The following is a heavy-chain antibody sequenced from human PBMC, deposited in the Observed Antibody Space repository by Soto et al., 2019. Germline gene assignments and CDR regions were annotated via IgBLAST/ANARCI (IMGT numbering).Heavy chain of an antibody. CDR2: IHHSGST. D-gene: IGHD3-10*01. V-gene: IGHV4-4*02. CDR1: AGSISSSNW. J-gene: IGHJ5*02. CDR3: ARDPGSGSYYGWFDP. Sequence: PEETLSLPCAVSAGSISSSNWWTWVRQSPGKGLEWIGEIHHSGSTNYNPSLKSRVTMSIDKSKNQFSLKLTSVTAADTADYYCARDPGSGSYYGWFDPWGQGTLVTVSS.